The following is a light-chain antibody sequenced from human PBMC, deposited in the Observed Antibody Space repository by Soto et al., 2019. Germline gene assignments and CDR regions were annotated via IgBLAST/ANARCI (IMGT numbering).Light chain of an antibody. Sequence: QSALTQPRSVSGSPGQSVTISCTGTSSDVGAYNSVSWYQQHPGKAPKFIIYDVTERPSGVPDRFSGSKSGNTASLTISGLQAEDEADYYCCSYAGSYTVVFGGGTKLTVL. J-gene: IGLJ2*01. V-gene: IGLV2-11*01. CDR2: DVT. CDR3: CSYAGSYTVV. CDR1: SSDVGAYNS.